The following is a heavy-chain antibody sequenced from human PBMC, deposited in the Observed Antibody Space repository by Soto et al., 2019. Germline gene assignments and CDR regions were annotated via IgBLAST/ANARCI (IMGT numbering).Heavy chain of an antibody. CDR1: GGTFSSYA. CDR2: SIPILGTA. CDR3: ARTSLKHGVYDSSGPADY. J-gene: IGHJ4*02. V-gene: IGHV1-69*01. Sequence: SGKVSFXSSGGTFSSYAISGVRQAPGQGREWMGGSIPILGTANYAQKFQGRVPISADESPSNAYMELRRLRSEDPAVHYCARTSLKHGVYDSSGPADYWGQGTLVTVS. D-gene: IGHD3-22*01.